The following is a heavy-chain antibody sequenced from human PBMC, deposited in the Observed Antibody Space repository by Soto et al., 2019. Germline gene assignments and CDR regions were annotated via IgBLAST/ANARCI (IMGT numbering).Heavy chain of an antibody. D-gene: IGHD3-9*01. V-gene: IGHV3-7*03. J-gene: IGHJ4*02. CDR2: IKQDGSEK. Sequence: EVQLVESGGGLVQPGGSLRLSCVASGFTFSDDWMSWVRQTPGKGLEWVATIKQDGSEKYYVDSVKGRFIVSRDNAKNSLYLQMNSLTAEDTAVYYCARGDYFDRRFDYWGQGNLVTVSS. CDR3: ARGDYFDRRFDY. CDR1: GFTFSDDW.